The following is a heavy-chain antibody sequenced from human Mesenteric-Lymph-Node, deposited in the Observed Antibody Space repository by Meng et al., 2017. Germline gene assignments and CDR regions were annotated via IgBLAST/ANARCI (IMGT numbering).Heavy chain of an antibody. CDR3: ARDRKHYGERGWFDP. V-gene: IGHV4-30-4*01. J-gene: IGHJ5*02. D-gene: IGHD4-17*01. CDR2: IYYSGST. Sequence: QVRLQESGPGPVPPSQTLSLTCTVSGGSISSGDYYWSWIRQPPGKGLEWIGYIYYSGSTYSNASLKSRVTISIDRSKNQFSLKLSSVTAADTAVYYCARDRKHYGERGWFDPWGQGTLVTVSS. CDR1: GGSISSGDYY.